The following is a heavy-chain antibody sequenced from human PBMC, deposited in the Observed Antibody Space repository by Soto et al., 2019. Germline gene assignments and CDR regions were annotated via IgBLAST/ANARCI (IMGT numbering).Heavy chain of an antibody. D-gene: IGHD2-21*02. Sequence: QGQLVQSGAEVKKPGSSVKVSCKASGGSFRNFGITWVRQAPGQGLEWMGGIIPIFGTPKYAQKFQGRVIISADESTGTAYMEMTNVRPDDTAVYYCARASSGICGGDPCYRLDSWFEVWGRGTLVTVSS. V-gene: IGHV1-69*01. CDR3: ARASSGICGGDPCYRLDSWFEV. J-gene: IGHJ4*02. CDR1: GGSFRNFG. CDR2: IIPIFGTP.